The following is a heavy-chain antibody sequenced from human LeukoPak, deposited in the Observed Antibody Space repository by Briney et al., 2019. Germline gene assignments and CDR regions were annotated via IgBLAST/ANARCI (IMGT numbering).Heavy chain of an antibody. CDR2: ISSRSSTI. Sequence: QSGGSLRLSCAASGFTFSSYSMNWVRQAPGKGLEWVSYISSRSSTIYYADSVKGRFTISRDNATNSLYLQMNSLRAEDTAVYYCARNYCSSSSCYLDHWGQGTLVTVSS. CDR1: GFTFSSYS. CDR3: ARNYCSSSSCYLDH. J-gene: IGHJ4*02. D-gene: IGHD2-2*01. V-gene: IGHV3-48*04.